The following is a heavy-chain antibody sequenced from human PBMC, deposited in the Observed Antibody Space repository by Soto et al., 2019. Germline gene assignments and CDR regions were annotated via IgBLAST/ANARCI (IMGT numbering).Heavy chain of an antibody. CDR2: IWYDGSNK. V-gene: IGHV3-33*01. CDR3: ARVEDTHYFDY. CDR1: GFTFSSYG. J-gene: IGHJ4*02. Sequence: QVQLVESGGGVVQPGRSLRLSCAASGFTFSSYGMHWVRQAPGKGLEWVAVIWYDGSNKYYADSVKGRFTISRDNSKNTLYLQMNSLRAEDTAVYYCARVEDTHYFDYGGQGTLVTVSS.